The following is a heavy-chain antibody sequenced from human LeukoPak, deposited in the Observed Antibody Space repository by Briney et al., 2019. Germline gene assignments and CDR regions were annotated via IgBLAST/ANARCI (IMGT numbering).Heavy chain of an antibody. CDR3: ARPRAVSGADSFVI. Sequence: GESLKISCKGSGYSFSSYWIGWVRQMPGKGLGWMGIIYPGDSDTRYSPSFQGQVTISADKSITTAYLQWRSLKASDTAMYYCARPRAVSGADSFVIWGQGTMVTVS. CDR1: GYSFSSYW. D-gene: IGHD6-19*01. J-gene: IGHJ3*02. CDR2: IYPGDSDT. V-gene: IGHV5-51*01.